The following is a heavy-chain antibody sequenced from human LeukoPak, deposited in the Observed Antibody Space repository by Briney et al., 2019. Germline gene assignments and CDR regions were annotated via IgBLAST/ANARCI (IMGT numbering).Heavy chain of an antibody. CDR1: GGSISSTNW. Sequence: SGTLSFTCGVSGGSISSTNWWSWVRQPPGQGLEWIGEISLSGRTNYNSSLKSRVTMSLDESKNQVSLNLASVTAADTAVYYCSRESGAFSPFGHWGQGTLVTVTS. CDR2: ISLSGRT. D-gene: IGHD1-26*01. J-gene: IGHJ4*02. CDR3: SRESGAFSPFGH. V-gene: IGHV4-4*02.